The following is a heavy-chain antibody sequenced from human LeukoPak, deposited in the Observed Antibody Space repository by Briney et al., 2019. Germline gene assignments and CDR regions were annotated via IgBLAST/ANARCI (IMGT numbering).Heavy chain of an antibody. Sequence: PGGSLRLSCTASGFTFSKYAMSWVRQAPGKGLEWVSGISGGSTYYIDSVKGRFTISRDNSKTTLYLQMNGLRAEDTAVYYCANLTLLGWYCRGGSCGYSYYYMDVWGKGTTVTVSS. CDR2: ISGGST. CDR3: ANLTLLGWYCRGGSCGYSYYYMDV. CDR1: GFTFSKYA. V-gene: IGHV3-23*01. J-gene: IGHJ6*03. D-gene: IGHD2-15*01.